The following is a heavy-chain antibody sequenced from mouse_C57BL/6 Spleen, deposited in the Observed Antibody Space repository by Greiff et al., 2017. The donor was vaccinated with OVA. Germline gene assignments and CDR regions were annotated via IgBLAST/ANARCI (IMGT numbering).Heavy chain of an antibody. Sequence: QVQLQQPGAELVKPGASVKLSCKASGYTFTSYWMHWVKQRPGQGLEWIGMIHPNSGSTNYNEKFKSKATLTVDKSSSTAYMQLSSLTSEDSAVYYCAREVKLGGYFDVWGTGTTVTVSS. CDR1: GYTFTSYW. J-gene: IGHJ1*03. CDR2: IHPNSGST. CDR3: AREVKLGGYFDV. V-gene: IGHV1-64*01. D-gene: IGHD4-1*01.